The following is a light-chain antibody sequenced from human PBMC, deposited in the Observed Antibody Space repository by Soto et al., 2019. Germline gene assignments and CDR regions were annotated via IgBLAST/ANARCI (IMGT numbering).Light chain of an antibody. Sequence: DLQMTQSPSTLSASVGDRVTITCRASQSISSWLAWYQQKPGKAPKLLIYDASSLESGVPSRFSGSGSGTEFTLTSSSLQPDDFATYYCQQYNSYSWTFGQGTKVEIK. CDR1: QSISSW. J-gene: IGKJ1*01. V-gene: IGKV1-5*01. CDR3: QQYNSYSWT. CDR2: DAS.